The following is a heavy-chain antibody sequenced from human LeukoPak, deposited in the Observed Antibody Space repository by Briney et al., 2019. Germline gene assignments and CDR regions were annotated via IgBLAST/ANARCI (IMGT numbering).Heavy chain of an antibody. J-gene: IGHJ4*02. CDR3: AREAEYCSSTSCPFDY. CDR2: ISGSGGST. V-gene: IGHV3-23*01. D-gene: IGHD2-2*01. CDR1: GFTFSSYA. Sequence: PGGSLRLSCAASGFTFSSYAMSWVRQAPGKGLEWVSAISGSGGSTYYADSVKGRFTISRDNSKNTLYLQMNSLRAEDTAVYYCAREAEYCSSTSCPFDYWGQGTLVTVSS.